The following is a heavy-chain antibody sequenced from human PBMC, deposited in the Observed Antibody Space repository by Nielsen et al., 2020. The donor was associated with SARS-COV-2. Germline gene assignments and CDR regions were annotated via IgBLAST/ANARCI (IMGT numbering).Heavy chain of an antibody. J-gene: IGHJ4*02. D-gene: IGHD2-8*01. CDR2: IYYSGST. CDR1: GGSISSSSYY. V-gene: IGHV4-39*01. CDR3: ASHSDIVLMVYAPFDY. Sequence: GSLRLSCTVSGGSISSSSYYWGWIRQPPGKGLEWIGSIYYSGSTYYNPSLKSRVTISVDTSKNQFSLKLSSVTAADTAVYYCASHSDIVLMVYAPFDYLGQGTLVTVSS.